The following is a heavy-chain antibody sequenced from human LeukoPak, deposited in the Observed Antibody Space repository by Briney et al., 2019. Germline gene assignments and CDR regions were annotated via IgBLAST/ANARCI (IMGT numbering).Heavy chain of an antibody. CDR3: ARDSITIFGVPGGWSDP. J-gene: IGHJ5*02. Sequence: SETLSLTCTVSGGSISSGDYYWSWIRQPPGKGLEWIGYIYYSGSTYYNPSLKSRVTISVDTSKNQFSLKLSSVTAADTAVYYCARDSITIFGVPGGWSDPWGQGTLVTVSS. V-gene: IGHV4-30-4*08. CDR1: GGSISSGDYY. D-gene: IGHD3-3*01. CDR2: IYYSGST.